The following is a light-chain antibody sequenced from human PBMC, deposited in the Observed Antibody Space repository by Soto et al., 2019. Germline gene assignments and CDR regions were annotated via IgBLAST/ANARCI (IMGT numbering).Light chain of an antibody. CDR3: CSYAGSYPFGYV. CDR2: DVS. Sequence: QSALTQPRSMSGSPGQSVTISCTGTSFDVGGYNYVSWYQQHPGKAPQLMIYDVSKRPSGVPDRFSGSKSGNTASLTISGLQAEDEADYYCCSYAGSYPFGYVFGTGTKV. J-gene: IGLJ1*01. CDR1: SFDVGGYNY. V-gene: IGLV2-11*01.